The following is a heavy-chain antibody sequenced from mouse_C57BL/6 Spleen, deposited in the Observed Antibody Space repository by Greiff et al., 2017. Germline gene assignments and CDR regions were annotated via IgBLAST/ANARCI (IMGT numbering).Heavy chain of an antibody. D-gene: IGHD1-1*01. J-gene: IGHJ2*01. CDR1: GYSFTGYY. CDR3: ARRGTTVVPYFDY. Sequence: EVQLQQSGPELVKPGASVTISCKASGYSFTGYYMNWVKQSPEKSLEWIGEINPSTGGTTSNQKFNAKATLTVDKASSTAYMQLKSLTSEDSAVYYCARRGTTVVPYFDYWGQGTTLTVSS. CDR2: INPSTGGT. V-gene: IGHV1-42*01.